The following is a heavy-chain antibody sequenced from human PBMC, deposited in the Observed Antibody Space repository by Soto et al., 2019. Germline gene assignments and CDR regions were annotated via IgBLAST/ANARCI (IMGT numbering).Heavy chain of an antibody. CDR2: IIPIFGTA. V-gene: IGHV1-69*01. CDR3: ARVGSTVAGTSADY. J-gene: IGHJ4*02. D-gene: IGHD6-19*01. CDR1: GGTFSSYA. Sequence: QVQLVQSGAEVMKPGSSVKVSCKASGGTFSSYAISWVRQAPGQGLEWMGGIIPIFGTANYAQKFQGRVTITADESTSTAYMELSSLRSEDTAVYYCARVGSTVAGTSADYWGQGTLVTVSS.